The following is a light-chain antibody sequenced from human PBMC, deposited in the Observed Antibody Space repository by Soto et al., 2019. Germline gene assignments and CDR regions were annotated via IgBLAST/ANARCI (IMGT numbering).Light chain of an antibody. CDR1: QSISSNY. CDR2: GAS. V-gene: IGKV3-20*01. Sequence: DIVLTQSPGTLSLSPGERAAVSCRASQSISSNYLAWYQQKPGQAPSLLIYGASNRATDIPDRFSGSGSGTDFTLTISRLEPEDFAVYYCHQYDTSPSTFGQGTKVDIK. J-gene: IGKJ1*01. CDR3: HQYDTSPST.